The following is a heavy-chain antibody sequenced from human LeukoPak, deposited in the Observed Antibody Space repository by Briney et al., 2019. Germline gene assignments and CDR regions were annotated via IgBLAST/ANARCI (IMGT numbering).Heavy chain of an antibody. V-gene: IGHV1-2*02. D-gene: IGHD3-3*01. CDR2: INPNSGGT. Sequence: ASVKVSCKASGYTFTGYYMYWVRQAPGQGLEWMGWINPNSGGTNYAQKFQGRVTMTRDTSISTAYMELSRLRSDDTAVYYCARMPPNDFWPKTYYFDYWGQGTLVTVSS. CDR3: ARMPPNDFWPKTYYFDY. J-gene: IGHJ4*02. CDR1: GYTFTGYY.